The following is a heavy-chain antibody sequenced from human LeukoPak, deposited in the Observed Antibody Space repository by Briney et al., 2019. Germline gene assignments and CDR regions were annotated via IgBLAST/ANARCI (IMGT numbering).Heavy chain of an antibody. Sequence: GGSLRLSCAASGFTVSRNYMSWVRQAPGKGLEWVSITYSGGNTYYADSVKGRFIISRDNSKNTLYLQMNSLRAEDTAVYYCAREGSWSLDYWGQGTLVTVSS. CDR3: AREGSWSLDY. CDR1: GFTVSRNY. V-gene: IGHV3-66*01. J-gene: IGHJ4*02. CDR2: TYSGGNT. D-gene: IGHD6-13*01.